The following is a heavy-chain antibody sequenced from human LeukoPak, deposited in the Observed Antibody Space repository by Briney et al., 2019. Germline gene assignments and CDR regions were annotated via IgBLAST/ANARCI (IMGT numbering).Heavy chain of an antibody. D-gene: IGHD6-19*01. V-gene: IGHV1-69*13. J-gene: IGHJ5*02. Sequence: ASVKVSCKASGGTFSSYAISWVRQAPGQGLEWMGGIIPIFGTANYAQKFQGRVTITADESTSTAYMELSSLRSEDTAVYYCARAPPGTPARYSSGWGPFFDPWGQGTLVTVSS. CDR2: IIPIFGTA. CDR1: GGTFSSYA. CDR3: ARAPPGTPARYSSGWGPFFDP.